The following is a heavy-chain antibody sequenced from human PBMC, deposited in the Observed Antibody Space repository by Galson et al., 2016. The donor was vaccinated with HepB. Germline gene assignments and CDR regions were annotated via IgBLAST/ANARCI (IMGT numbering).Heavy chain of an antibody. D-gene: IGHD1-7*01. CDR3: VRDSPGDGTEYDY. CDR1: GDSVSSNTAA. V-gene: IGHV6-1*01. CDR2: TYYRSNWYN. Sequence: CAISGDSVSSNTAAWNWIRQSPSGGLEWLGRTYYRSNWYNDYAASVRGRIVVSPDTSKNQFSLQLRSVSPEDTAVYYWVRDSPGDGTEYDYWGLGTLVTVSS. J-gene: IGHJ4*02.